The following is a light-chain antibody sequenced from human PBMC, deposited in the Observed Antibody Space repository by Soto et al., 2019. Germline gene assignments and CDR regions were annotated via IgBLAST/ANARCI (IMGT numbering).Light chain of an antibody. CDR1: QHISEY. Sequence: DIQMTQSPSSLSASVGDRVTITCQASQHISEYLNWYQYKPGKAPKLLIYAASSLQSGVPSRFSGSGSGTDFTLTISSLQPEDFATYYCQQSYSTLITFGQGTRLEI. CDR2: AAS. CDR3: QQSYSTLIT. V-gene: IGKV1-39*01. J-gene: IGKJ5*01.